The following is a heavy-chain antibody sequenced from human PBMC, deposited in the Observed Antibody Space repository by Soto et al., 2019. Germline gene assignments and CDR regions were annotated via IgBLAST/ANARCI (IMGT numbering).Heavy chain of an antibody. J-gene: IGHJ4*02. V-gene: IGHV3-48*01. CDR2: ISSSSSTI. Sequence: EVQLVESGGGLVQPGGSLRLSCAASGFTFSSYSMNWVRQAPGKGLEWVSYISSSSSTIYYADSVKGQFTISRDNARNYLYLQMNRLRAEDTAVYYCARAFSSGWPYFDYRGQGTLVTVSS. D-gene: IGHD6-19*01. CDR3: ARAFSSGWPYFDY. CDR1: GFTFSSYS.